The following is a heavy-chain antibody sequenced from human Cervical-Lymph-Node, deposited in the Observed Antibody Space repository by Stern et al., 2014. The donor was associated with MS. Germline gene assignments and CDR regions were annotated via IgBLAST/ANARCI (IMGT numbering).Heavy chain of an antibody. J-gene: IGHJ4*02. CDR1: GYTFTSYY. CDR2: INPSGGST. V-gene: IGHV1-46*01. CDR3: ARDRRTNYYDSSGYPY. D-gene: IGHD3-22*01. Sequence: VQLVESWAEVKKPGASVKVSCKASGYTFTSYYMHWVRQAPGQGLEWMGIINPSGGSTSYAQKFQGRVTMTRDTSTSTVYMELSSLRSEDTAVYYCARDRRTNYYDSSGYPYWGQGTLVTVSS.